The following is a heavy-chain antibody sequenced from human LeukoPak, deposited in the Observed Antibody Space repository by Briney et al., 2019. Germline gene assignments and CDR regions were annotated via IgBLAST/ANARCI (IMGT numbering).Heavy chain of an antibody. CDR1: GFPFTAFG. V-gene: IGHV3-30*18. D-gene: IGHD1/OR15-1a*01. CDR3: AKINNDDDY. CDR2: ISPDGHTE. Sequence: GGSLRLSCAASGFPFTAFGIHWVRQAPGKGLEWVAAISPDGHTEYYIDSVKGRFTISRDNSKNMIYLQMNSLRREDSAVYFCAKINNDDDYWGQGTLVTVSS. J-gene: IGHJ4*02.